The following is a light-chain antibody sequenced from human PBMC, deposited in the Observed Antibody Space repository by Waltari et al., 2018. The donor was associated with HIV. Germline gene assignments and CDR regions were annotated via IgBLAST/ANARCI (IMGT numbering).Light chain of an antibody. Sequence: DIVMTQSPDSLAVSLGERATINCKSSQSILYSSNNKNHLAWYQQKPGQPPKLLISWASTRESGVPDRCRGSGSGTDCSRTISSLQAEDVAVYYCQQYYSSPLTFGGGTKAEI. CDR1: QSILYSSNNKNH. CDR3: QQYYSSPLT. CDR2: WAS. J-gene: IGKJ4*01. V-gene: IGKV4-1*01.